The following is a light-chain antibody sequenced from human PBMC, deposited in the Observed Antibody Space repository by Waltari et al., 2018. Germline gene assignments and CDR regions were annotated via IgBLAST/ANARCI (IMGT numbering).Light chain of an antibody. Sequence: QSALTQPPSASGPPGHSLTHPFPGPNRYVCDYYFSSWYQQHPGKAPKLMIYAVSKRPSGVPYRFSGSKSGNTASLTVSGLQADDEADYYCCSYAGGNNLLFGGGTKLTVL. V-gene: IGLV2-8*01. CDR1: NRYVCDYYF. CDR2: AVS. J-gene: IGLJ2*01. CDR3: CSYAGGNNLL.